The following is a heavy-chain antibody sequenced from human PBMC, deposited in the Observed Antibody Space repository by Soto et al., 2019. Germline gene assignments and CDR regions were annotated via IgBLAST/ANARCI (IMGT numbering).Heavy chain of an antibody. CDR1: GFTFSSYG. J-gene: IGHJ4*02. Sequence: LRLSCAASGFTFSSYGMHWVRQAPGKGLEWVAVIWYDGSNKYYADSVKGRFTISRDNSKNTLYLQMNSLRAEDTAVYYCARGRHPGIAAADDFDYWGQGTLVTVSS. D-gene: IGHD6-13*01. V-gene: IGHV3-33*01. CDR2: IWYDGSNK. CDR3: ARGRHPGIAAADDFDY.